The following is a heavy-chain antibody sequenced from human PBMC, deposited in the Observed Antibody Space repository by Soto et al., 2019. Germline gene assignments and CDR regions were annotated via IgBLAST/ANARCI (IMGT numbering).Heavy chain of an antibody. CDR1: GFTFSSYG. CDR3: AKDHRIAVAGTGGSWFDP. V-gene: IGHV3-30*18. Sequence: QVQLVESGGGVVQPGRSLRLSCAASGFTFSSYGMHWVRQAPGKGLEWVAVISYDGSNIYYADSVKGRFTISRDNSKNTLYLQMNSLRAEDTALYYCAKDHRIAVAGTGGSWFDPWGQGTLVTVSS. CDR2: ISYDGSNI. D-gene: IGHD6-19*01. J-gene: IGHJ5*02.